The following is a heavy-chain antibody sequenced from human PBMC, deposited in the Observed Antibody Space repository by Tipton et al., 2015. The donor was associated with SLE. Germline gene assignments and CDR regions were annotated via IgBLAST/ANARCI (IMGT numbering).Heavy chain of an antibody. CDR2: IYHSGST. CDR1: GGSISGYY. Sequence: GLVKPSETLSLICTVSGGSISGYYWSWIRQPPGKGLEWIGYIYHSGSTNYNPSLKSRVTMSVDTSKNHFSLNLTSVTAADTAVYYCARGYYDSSAEGGFDYWGQGTLVTVSS. D-gene: IGHD3-22*01. V-gene: IGHV4-59*08. J-gene: IGHJ4*02. CDR3: ARGYYDSSAEGGFDY.